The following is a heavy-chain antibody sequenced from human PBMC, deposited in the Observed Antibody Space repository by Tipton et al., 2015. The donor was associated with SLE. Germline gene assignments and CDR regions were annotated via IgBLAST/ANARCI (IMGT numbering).Heavy chain of an antibody. CDR2: ISRDGSNT. Sequence: VQLVQSGGGVVQPGGSLRLSCAASGFTFSTHWMYWVRQAPGKGLVWVSRISRDGSNTYYADSVEGRFTISRDNAKNTLYLQMHSLRVDDTAVYYCGRGVYSEGSVGMDVWGQGTTVTVSS. D-gene: IGHD3-22*01. CDR1: GFTFSTHW. J-gene: IGHJ6*02. CDR3: GRGVYSEGSVGMDV. V-gene: IGHV3-74*02.